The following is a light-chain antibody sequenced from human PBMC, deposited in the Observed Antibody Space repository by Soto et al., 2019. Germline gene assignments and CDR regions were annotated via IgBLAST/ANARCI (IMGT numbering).Light chain of an antibody. CDR2: DAY. J-gene: IGKJ1*01. Sequence: VMTQAPATLSVSPGERATLSCRASQSVSNYLAWYQHKPGQAPRLLIYDAYKRATGIQARFSGSGSGTDFTLTIRSLDPEDFAVYYCLQRSNWPRTFGQGTKVDIK. CDR1: QSVSNY. CDR3: LQRSNWPRT. V-gene: IGKV3-11*01.